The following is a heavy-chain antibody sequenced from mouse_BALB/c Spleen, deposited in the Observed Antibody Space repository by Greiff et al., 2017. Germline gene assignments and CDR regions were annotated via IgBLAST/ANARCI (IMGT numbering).Heavy chain of an antibody. Sequence: QVQLQQSGPELVRPGVSVKISFKGSGYTFTDYAMHWVKQSHAKSLEWIGVISTYYGNTNYNQKFKGKATMTVDKSSSTAYMELARLTSEDSAIYYCARYDYDERVFDYWGQGTTLTVSS. CDR1: GYTFTDYA. V-gene: IGHV1-67*01. D-gene: IGHD2-4*01. CDR3: ARYDYDERVFDY. CDR2: ISTYYGNT. J-gene: IGHJ2*01.